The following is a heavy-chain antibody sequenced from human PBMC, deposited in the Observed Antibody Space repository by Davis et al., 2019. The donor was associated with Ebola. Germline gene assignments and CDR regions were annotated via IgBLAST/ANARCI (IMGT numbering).Heavy chain of an antibody. CDR1: GYTFTSYG. Sequence: ASVKVSCKASGYTFTSYGISWVRQAPGQGLKWMGWISAYNGNTNYAQNVQGRVTMTTDTSTSTAYMEVGSLKSDDTAVYYCARAQFPTTSDHWGQGTLVTVSS. CDR2: ISAYNGNT. D-gene: IGHD1-1*01. V-gene: IGHV1-18*01. J-gene: IGHJ4*02. CDR3: ARAQFPTTSDH.